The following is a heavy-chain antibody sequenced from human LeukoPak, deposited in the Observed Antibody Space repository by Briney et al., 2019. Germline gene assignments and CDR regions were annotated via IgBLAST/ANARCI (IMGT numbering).Heavy chain of an antibody. Sequence: SETLSLTCNVSGGSISSSSYYWGWIRQPPGKGLEWIGSMYYSGTTYYNPSLKSRVTISLDTSKNHFSLRLSSVTAADTAVYYCAGDTTLVTSWYFDLWGRGTLVTVSS. CDR2: MYYSGTT. CDR1: GGSISSSSYY. J-gene: IGHJ2*01. D-gene: IGHD5-18*01. V-gene: IGHV4-39*02. CDR3: AGDTTLVTSWYFDL.